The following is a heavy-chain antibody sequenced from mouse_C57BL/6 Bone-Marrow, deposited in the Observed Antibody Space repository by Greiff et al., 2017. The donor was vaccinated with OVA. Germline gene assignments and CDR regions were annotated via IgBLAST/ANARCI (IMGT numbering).Heavy chain of an antibody. J-gene: IGHJ2*01. CDR2: ISDGGSYT. CDR3: ARDLPGYYFDY. D-gene: IGHD2-2*01. V-gene: IGHV5-4*01. Sequence: EVHLVESGGGLVKPGGSLKLSCAASGFTFSSYAMSWVRQTPEKRLEWVATISDGGSYTYYPDNVKGRFTISRDNAKNNLYLQMSHLKSEDTAMYYCARDLPGYYFDYWGQGTTLTVSS. CDR1: GFTFSSYA.